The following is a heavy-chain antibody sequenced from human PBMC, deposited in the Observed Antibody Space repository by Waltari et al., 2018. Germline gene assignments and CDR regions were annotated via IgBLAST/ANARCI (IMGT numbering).Heavy chain of an antibody. Sequence: QVQLVESGGGVVQPGGSLRLSCAASGFTFSSYGMHWVRQAPGKGLEWVAFIRYDGSNKYYADSVKGRFTISRDNSKNTLYLQMNSLRDEDTAVYYCAKDIRDRQRGAPGYWGQGTLVTVSS. CDR1: GFTFSSYG. CDR3: AKDIRDRQRGAPGY. D-gene: IGHD3-10*01. CDR2: IRYDGSNK. J-gene: IGHJ4*02. V-gene: IGHV3-30*02.